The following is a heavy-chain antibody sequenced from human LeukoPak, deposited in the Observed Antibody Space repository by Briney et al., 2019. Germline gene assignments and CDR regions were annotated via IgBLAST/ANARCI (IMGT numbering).Heavy chain of an antibody. Sequence: GASVTVSCKASGYTFTGYYVHWVRQAPGQGLEWMGWINPNSGGTNYAQKFQGRVTMTRDTSISTAYMELSRLRSDDTAVYYCARADRRTSNWFDPWGQGTLVTVSS. CDR3: ARADRRTSNWFDP. CDR2: INPNSGGT. CDR1: GYTFTGYY. D-gene: IGHD3/OR15-3a*01. J-gene: IGHJ5*02. V-gene: IGHV1-2*02.